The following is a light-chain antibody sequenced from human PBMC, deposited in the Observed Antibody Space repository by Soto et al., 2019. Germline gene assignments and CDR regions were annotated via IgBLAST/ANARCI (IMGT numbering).Light chain of an antibody. CDR3: HQSHSSPYT. V-gene: IGKV1-39*01. J-gene: IGKJ2*01. Sequence: DIQMTQSPSSLSASVGDRVTISCRASQTIANYLNWYQHKPGNAPKLLIYAASSLQTGVPSRFSGSGSGTDFTLTINSLQPEDFATYFCHQSHSSPYTFGQGTRLEIK. CDR1: QTIANY. CDR2: AAS.